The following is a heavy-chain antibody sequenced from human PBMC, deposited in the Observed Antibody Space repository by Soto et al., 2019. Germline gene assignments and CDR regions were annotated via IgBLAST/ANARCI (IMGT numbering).Heavy chain of an antibody. CDR1: GFTFSSSA. CDR2: ISGSGGST. D-gene: IGHD6-19*01. CDR3: AKDKEYDSSGWCGRPRTYGMDV. J-gene: IGHJ6*01. V-gene: IGHV3-23*01. Sequence: EVQLLESGGGLVQPGGSLRLSCAASGFTFSSSAMSWVRQAPGKGLEWVAAISGSGGSTYYADYVKGRFTISRDNSKNTMYLQMNSLRGEDTAVYYCAKDKEYDSSGWCGRPRTYGMDVWGQGTKVTVS.